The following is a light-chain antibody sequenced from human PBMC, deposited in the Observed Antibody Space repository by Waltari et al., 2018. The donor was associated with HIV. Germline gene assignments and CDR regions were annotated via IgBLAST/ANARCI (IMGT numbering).Light chain of an antibody. J-gene: IGLJ3*02. Sequence: QSALPQPAAVSGSPGQSPTTSCTATIRGVGNYYLCFWYQQHPGTAPKHLIFWVRQRPSGVSSRFSGSKSGNTASLTISGLQAEDEAHYYCCSYAGSSTLVFGGGTKLTVL. CDR1: IRGVGNYYL. CDR2: WVR. V-gene: IGLV2-23*02. CDR3: CSYAGSSTLV.